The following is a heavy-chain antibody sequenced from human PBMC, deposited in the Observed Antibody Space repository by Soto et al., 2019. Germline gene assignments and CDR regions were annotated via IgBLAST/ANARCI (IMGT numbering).Heavy chain of an antibody. CDR3: ALKHIAAAFNWFDP. D-gene: IGHD6-13*01. CDR1: GFTFSSYS. CDR2: ISSSSDYI. J-gene: IGHJ5*02. Sequence: PGGSLRLSCAASGFTFSSYSMNWVRQAPGKGLEWVSSISSSSDYIYYADSVKGRFTISRDNAKNSLYLQMKSLRAEDTAVYYCALKHIAAAFNWFDPWGQGTLVTVSS. V-gene: IGHV3-21*01.